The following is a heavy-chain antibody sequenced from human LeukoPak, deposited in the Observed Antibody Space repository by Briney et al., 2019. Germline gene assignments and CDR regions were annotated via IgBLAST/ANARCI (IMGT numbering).Heavy chain of an antibody. CDR2: INYSGST. CDR1: GGSISSYY. Sequence: SETLSLTCTVSGGSISSYYWSWIRQPPGKGLEWIGYINYSGSTNYNPSLKSRVTISEDTSKNQFSLKLNSVTAADSAVYYCARRSPYSTGWSSYFDYWGQGALVTVSS. D-gene: IGHD6-19*01. J-gene: IGHJ4*02. CDR3: ARRSPYSTGWSSYFDY. V-gene: IGHV4-59*12.